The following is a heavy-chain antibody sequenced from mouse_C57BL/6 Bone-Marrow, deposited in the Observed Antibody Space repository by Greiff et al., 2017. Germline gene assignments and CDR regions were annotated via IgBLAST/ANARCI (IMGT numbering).Heavy chain of an antibody. V-gene: IGHV1-52*01. CDR3: ASEGDGYYAWFAY. CDR2: IDPSDIET. D-gene: IGHD2-3*01. Sequence: QVQLQQPGAELVRPGSSVKLSCKASGYTFTSYWMPWVKQRPIQGLEWIGNIDPSDIETHYNKKFKDKDTLTVDKSSSTAYRKRSSLTSEDSAVYYCASEGDGYYAWFAYWGQGTLVTVSA. CDR1: GYTFTSYW. J-gene: IGHJ3*01.